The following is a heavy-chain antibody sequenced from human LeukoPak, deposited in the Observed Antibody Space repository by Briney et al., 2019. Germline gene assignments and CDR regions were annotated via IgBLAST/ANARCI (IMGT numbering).Heavy chain of an antibody. J-gene: IGHJ4*02. V-gene: IGHV3-33*01. CDR1: GYTFTAYG. CDR3: SRDGGAGLDY. Sequence: GGSLRLSCAASGYTFTAYGMRWARQAPGKGLEWVAVIWYDDSRKFYGDSVKGRFTVSRDISKNTLYLEMNSLRAEDTAVYYCSRDGGAGLDYWGQGTLVTVSS. D-gene: IGHD2-15*01. CDR2: IWYDDSRK.